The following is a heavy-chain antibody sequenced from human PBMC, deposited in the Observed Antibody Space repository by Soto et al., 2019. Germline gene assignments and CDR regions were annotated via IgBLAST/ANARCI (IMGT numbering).Heavy chain of an antibody. Sequence: SETLSLTCTVSGGSISSSSYYWGWIRQPPGKGLEWIGSIYYSGSTYYNPSLKSRVTISVDTSKNQFSLKLSSVTAADTAVYYCARRLGGCSHYYYYGMDVWGQGTTVTVSS. CDR2: IYYSGST. V-gene: IGHV4-39*01. D-gene: IGHD3-16*01. CDR3: ARRLGGCSHYYYYGMDV. J-gene: IGHJ6*02. CDR1: GGSISSSSYY.